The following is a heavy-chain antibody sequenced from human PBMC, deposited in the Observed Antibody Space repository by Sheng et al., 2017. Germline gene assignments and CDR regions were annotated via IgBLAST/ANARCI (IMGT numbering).Heavy chain of an antibody. CDR1: GGSFSGYY. CDR2: INHSGST. Sequence: QVQLQQWGAGLLKPSETLSLTCAVYGGSFSGYYWSWIRQPPGKGLEWIGEINHSGSTNYNPSLKSRVTISVDTSKNQFSLKLSSVTAADTAVYYCARGHELHPGYDSHYYYYGMDVWGQGTTVTVSS. CDR3: ARGHELHPGYDSHYYYYGMDV. D-gene: IGHD5-12*01. J-gene: IGHJ6*02. V-gene: IGHV4-34*01.